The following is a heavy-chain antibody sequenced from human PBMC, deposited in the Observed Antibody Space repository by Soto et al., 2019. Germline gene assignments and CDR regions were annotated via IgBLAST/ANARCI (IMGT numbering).Heavy chain of an antibody. CDR1: VGTFSSYA. CDR2: IIPIFGTA. D-gene: IGHD5-18*01. Sequence: QVQLVQSGAEVKKPGSSVKVSCKASVGTFSSYAISWVRQAPGQGLEWMGGIIPIFGTANYAQKFQGRVTITADESTSTAYMELSSLRSEDTAVYYCARADTAMATLYYFDYWGQGTLVTVSS. J-gene: IGHJ4*02. CDR3: ARADTAMATLYYFDY. V-gene: IGHV1-69*12.